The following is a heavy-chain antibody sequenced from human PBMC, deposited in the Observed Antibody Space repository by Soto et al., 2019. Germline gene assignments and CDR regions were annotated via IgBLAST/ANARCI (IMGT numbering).Heavy chain of an antibody. J-gene: IGHJ6*03. Sequence: GGSLRLSCAASGFTFSSYAMSWVRQAPGKGLEWASAISGSGGSTYYADSVKGRFTISRDNSKNTLYLQMNSLRAEDTAVYYCAKGAGSLRFLEWSPPTYGYYYYYMDVWGKGTTVTVSS. V-gene: IGHV3-23*01. CDR2: ISGSGGST. CDR1: GFTFSSYA. D-gene: IGHD3-3*01. CDR3: AKGAGSLRFLEWSPPTYGYYYYYMDV.